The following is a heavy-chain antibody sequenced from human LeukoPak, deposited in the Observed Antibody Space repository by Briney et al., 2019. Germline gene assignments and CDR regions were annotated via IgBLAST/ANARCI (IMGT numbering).Heavy chain of an antibody. CDR3: ARDGEMATIHYYYYYMDV. V-gene: IGHV1-2*02. Sequence: ASVKVSCKASGYTFTGYYMHWVRQAPGQGLEWMGWINPNSGGTNYAQKFQGRVTMTRDTSISTAYMELSRLRSDDTAVYYCARDGEMATIHYYYYYMDVWGKGTTVTVSS. J-gene: IGHJ6*03. CDR2: INPNSGGT. D-gene: IGHD5-24*01. CDR1: GYTFTGYY.